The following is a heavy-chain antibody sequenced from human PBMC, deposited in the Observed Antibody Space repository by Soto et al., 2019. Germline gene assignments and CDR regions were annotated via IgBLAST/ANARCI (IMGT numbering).Heavy chain of an antibody. J-gene: IGHJ4*02. D-gene: IGHD6-13*01. CDR2: IYYSGST. CDR3: ARADYSSINFDY. V-gene: IGHV4-31*03. CDR1: VGSISIGGYY. Sequence: SETLSVTCTFSVGSISIGGYYWSWIRQHPGKGLEWIGYIYYSGSTYYNPSLKSRVTISVDTSKNQFSLKLSSVTAADTAVYYCARADYSSINFDYWGQGTLVTVSS.